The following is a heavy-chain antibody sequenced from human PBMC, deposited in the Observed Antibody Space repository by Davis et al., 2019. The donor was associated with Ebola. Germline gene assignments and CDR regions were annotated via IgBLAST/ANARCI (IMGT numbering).Heavy chain of an antibody. J-gene: IGHJ6*04. Sequence: AASVKVSCKASGGTFSSYTISWVRQAPGQGLEWMGRIIPILGIANYAQKFQGRVTITADKSTSTAYMELSSLRSEDTAVYYCAREIIVVVVAAPQRYYYYGMDVWGKGTTVTVSS. CDR1: GGTFSSYT. D-gene: IGHD2-15*01. CDR3: AREIIVVVVAAPQRYYYYGMDV. V-gene: IGHV1-69*04. CDR2: IIPILGIA.